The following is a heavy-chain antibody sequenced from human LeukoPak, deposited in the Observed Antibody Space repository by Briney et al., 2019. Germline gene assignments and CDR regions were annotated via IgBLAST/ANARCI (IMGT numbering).Heavy chain of an antibody. CDR2: IYPSGDST. CDR3: AKDVVPDSGWDLDY. Sequence: GGSLRLSCAASGFTFSTYSMTWVRQGLGKGLEWVSSIYPSGDSTFYADSVKGRFTISRDNSKNTLYLQMSSLRTEDTAIYYCAKDVVPDSGWDLDYWGQGTLVTVSS. CDR1: GFTFSTYS. D-gene: IGHD6-19*01. V-gene: IGHV3-23*01. J-gene: IGHJ4*02.